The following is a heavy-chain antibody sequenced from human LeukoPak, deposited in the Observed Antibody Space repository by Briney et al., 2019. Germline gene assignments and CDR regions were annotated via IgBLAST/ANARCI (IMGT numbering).Heavy chain of an antibody. Sequence: GGSLRLSCAASGLTFSNYWNHWVRQAPGKGLEWVSYISSSSSTIYYADSVKGRFTISRDNAKNSLYLQMNSLRAEDTAVYYCARLYDAFDIWGQGTMVTVSS. V-gene: IGHV3-48*01. CDR1: GLTFSNYW. J-gene: IGHJ3*02. CDR2: ISSSSSTI. CDR3: ARLYDAFDI. D-gene: IGHD2-2*02.